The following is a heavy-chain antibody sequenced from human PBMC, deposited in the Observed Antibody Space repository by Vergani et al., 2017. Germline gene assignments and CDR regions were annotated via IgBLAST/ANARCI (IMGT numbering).Heavy chain of an antibody. Sequence: QVQLVQSGAEVKKPGSSVKVSCKASGGTFSSYAISWVRQAPGQGLEWMGRIIPIFGTANYAQKFQGRVTITADESTSTAYMELSSLRSEDTAVYYCARDDGFYYYDSSGRTFDPWGQGTLVTVSS. CDR3: ARDDGFYYYDSSGRTFDP. V-gene: IGHV1-69*13. D-gene: IGHD3-22*01. CDR2: IIPIFGTA. CDR1: GGTFSSYA. J-gene: IGHJ5*02.